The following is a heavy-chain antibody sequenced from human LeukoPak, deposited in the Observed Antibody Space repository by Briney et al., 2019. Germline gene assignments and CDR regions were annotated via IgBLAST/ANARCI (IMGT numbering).Heavy chain of an antibody. CDR1: GGSITSGGYY. Sequence: SETLSLTCTVSGGSITSGGYYWGWIRQLPGKGLEWVGYIYYRRNTYYNTSLKSRVSISLDTSKNQFSLKLSSVTAADTAVYYCARGSGGNPPGQFDYWGQGTLVTVSS. D-gene: IGHD4-23*01. V-gene: IGHV4-31*03. J-gene: IGHJ4*02. CDR2: IYYRRNT. CDR3: ARGSGGNPPGQFDY.